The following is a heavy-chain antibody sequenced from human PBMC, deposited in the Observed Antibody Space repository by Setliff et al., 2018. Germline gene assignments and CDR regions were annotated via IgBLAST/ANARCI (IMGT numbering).Heavy chain of an antibody. Sequence: ASVKVSCKASGYTFTNYGISWARQAPGQGLEWMGWFSAYTGNAYYAPKFQGRVTMTTDTSTTTAYMELRSLRSDDTAVYYCSRLVRYCTRTSCQRASGDDYWGQGTLVTVSS. V-gene: IGHV1-18*01. CDR2: FSAYTGNA. J-gene: IGHJ4*02. D-gene: IGHD2-2*01. CDR3: SRLVRYCTRTSCQRASGDDY. CDR1: GYTFTNYG.